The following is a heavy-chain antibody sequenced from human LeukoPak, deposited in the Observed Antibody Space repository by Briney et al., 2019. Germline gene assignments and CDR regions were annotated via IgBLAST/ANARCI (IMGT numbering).Heavy chain of an antibody. CDR1: GYTFTSYG. J-gene: IGHJ4*02. D-gene: IGHD3-10*01. CDR3: ARSLYYYGSGSPGGY. V-gene: IGHV1-18*01. CDR2: ISAYNGDT. Sequence: ASVKVSCKASGYTFTSYGISWVRQAPGQGLEWMGWISAYNGDTNYAQKLQGRVTMTTDTSTSTAYMELRSLRSDDTAVYYCARSLYYYGSGSPGGYWGQGTLVTVSS.